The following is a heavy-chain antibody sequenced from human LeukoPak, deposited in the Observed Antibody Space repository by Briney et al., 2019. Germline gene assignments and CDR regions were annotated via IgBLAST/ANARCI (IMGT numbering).Heavy chain of an antibody. J-gene: IGHJ6*03. CDR2: IIPIFGTA. Sequence: SVKVSCKASGGTFSSYAISWVRQAPGQGLEWMGEIIPIFGTANYAQKFQGRVTITADESTSTAYMELSSLRSEDTAVYYCARGLSGSYYSYYYYMDVWGKGSTVTVSS. D-gene: IGHD1-26*01. CDR3: ARGLSGSYYSYYYYMDV. V-gene: IGHV1-69*13. CDR1: GGTFSSYA.